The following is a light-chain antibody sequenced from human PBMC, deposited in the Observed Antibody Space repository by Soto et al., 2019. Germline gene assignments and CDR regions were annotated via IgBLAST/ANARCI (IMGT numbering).Light chain of an antibody. V-gene: IGKV3-20*01. CDR3: QQWGT. CDR2: AAS. J-gene: IGKJ5*01. CDR1: QSVSSSY. Sequence: EIVLTQSPGTLSLSPGERATLSCRASQSVSSSYLAWYQQKPGQAPRLLIYAASSRATGIPDRFSGSGSGTDFTLTINRLEPEDFAVYYCQQWGTFGQGTRLEN.